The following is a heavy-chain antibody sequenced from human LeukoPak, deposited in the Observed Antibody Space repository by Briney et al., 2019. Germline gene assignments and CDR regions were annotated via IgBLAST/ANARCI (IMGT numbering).Heavy chain of an antibody. J-gene: IGHJ4*02. D-gene: IGHD3-10*01. CDR3: ARWYGPGRGDY. CDR1: GYTFNSYW. V-gene: IGHV5-51*01. CDR2: INPGDFDT. Sequence: GESLKISCKGSGYTFNSYWIGWVRQMPGKGLEWMGIINPGDFDTRYRPSFQGQVSISVDRSISTAYLQWSSLKASDTAMYYCARWYGPGRGDYWGQGTLVTVSS.